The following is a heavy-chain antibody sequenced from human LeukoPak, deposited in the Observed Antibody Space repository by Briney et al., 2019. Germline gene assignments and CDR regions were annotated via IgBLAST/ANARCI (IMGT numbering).Heavy chain of an antibody. CDR1: GFPFSSYW. CDR2: IKQDGSEK. Sequence: GGSLRLSCAASGFPFSSYWMSWVRQAPGKGLEWVANIKQDGSEKYYVDSVKGRFTISRDNAKNSLYLQMNSLRAEDTAVYYCARDMGQWLYYGTDVWGQGTTVTVSS. J-gene: IGHJ6*02. D-gene: IGHD6-19*01. CDR3: ARDMGQWLYYGTDV. V-gene: IGHV3-7*01.